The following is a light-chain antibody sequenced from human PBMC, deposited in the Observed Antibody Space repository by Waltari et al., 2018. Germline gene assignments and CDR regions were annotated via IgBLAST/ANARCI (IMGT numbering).Light chain of an antibody. CDR3: CSYAGSMV. Sequence: QSALTPPASVSGSPGQSITIPCTGSSTDIGTYNVVSWYPHHPGKAPKPIIYGVTNRPSGVSNRFSGSKSGNTASLTISGLQTEDEADYYCCSYAGSMVFGGGTKLTVL. J-gene: IGLJ2*01. V-gene: IGLV2-23*02. CDR2: GVT. CDR1: STDIGTYNV.